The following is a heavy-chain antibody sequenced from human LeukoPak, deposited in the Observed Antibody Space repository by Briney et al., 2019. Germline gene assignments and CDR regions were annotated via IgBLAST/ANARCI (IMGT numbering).Heavy chain of an antibody. D-gene: IGHD5-12*01. J-gene: IGHJ1*01. V-gene: IGHV4-59*01. CDR2: VYYGGIT. CDR1: GGSIDNYY. CDR3: ARDVDPHF. Sequence: SETLSLTCTVSGGSIDNYYWTWIRQPPGKGLEWIGYVYYGGITKFNPSLMSRVSISVDTSKNQFSLKVRAVAAADTAVYYCARDVDPHFWGQGTLVTVSS.